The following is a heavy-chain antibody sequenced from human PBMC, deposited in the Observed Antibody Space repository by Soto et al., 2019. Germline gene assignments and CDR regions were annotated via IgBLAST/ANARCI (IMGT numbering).Heavy chain of an antibody. CDR1: GFTFSSYS. V-gene: IGHV3-21*01. Sequence: GGSPRLSCAASGFTFSSYSMNWVRQAPGKGLEWVSSISSSSSYIYYADSVKGRFTISRDNAKNSLYLQMNSLRAEDTAVYYCARALAPYCTNGVCYVAYWGQGT. CDR2: ISSSSSYI. J-gene: IGHJ4*02. CDR3: ARALAPYCTNGVCYVAY. D-gene: IGHD2-8*01.